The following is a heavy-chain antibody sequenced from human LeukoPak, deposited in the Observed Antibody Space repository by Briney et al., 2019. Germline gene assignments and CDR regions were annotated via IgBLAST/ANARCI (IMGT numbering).Heavy chain of an antibody. Sequence: PGGPLRLSCAASGFTFSSYAMHWVRQAPGKGLEWVSTISGSGGSTYYADSVKGRFTISRDNSKNTLYLQMNSLRAEDTAVYYCAKGPRSSWSLNWFDPWGQGTLVTVSS. J-gene: IGHJ5*02. CDR3: AKGPRSSWSLNWFDP. CDR2: ISGSGGST. V-gene: IGHV3-23*01. CDR1: GFTFSSYA. D-gene: IGHD6-13*01.